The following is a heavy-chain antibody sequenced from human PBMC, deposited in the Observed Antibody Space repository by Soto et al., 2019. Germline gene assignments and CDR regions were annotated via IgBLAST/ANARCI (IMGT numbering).Heavy chain of an antibody. CDR3: ARDKVSTTFGNVPWFDP. Sequence: GGSLRLSCAASQFTFSYYAMHWVRQAPGKGLEWVAVTSYDGSNKYYAESVKGRFTISRDNSKNTLYLQMNSLRGDDTAVYYCARDKVSTTFGNVPWFDPWGQGTLVTV. CDR2: TSYDGSNK. V-gene: IGHV3-30*04. J-gene: IGHJ5*02. D-gene: IGHD3-3*01. CDR1: QFTFSYYA.